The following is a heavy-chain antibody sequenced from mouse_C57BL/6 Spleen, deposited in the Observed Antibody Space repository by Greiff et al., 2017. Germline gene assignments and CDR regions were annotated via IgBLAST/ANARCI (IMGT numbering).Heavy chain of an antibody. Sequence: EVQLQQSGPGMVKPSQSLSLTCTVTGYSITSGYDWHWIRHFPGNKLEWMGYISYSGSTNYNPSLKSRISITHDTSKNHFFLKLNSVTTEDTATYYCARGGMGKSRYFDVWGTGTTVTVSS. CDR3: ARGGMGKSRYFDV. CDR2: ISYSGST. CDR1: GYSITSGYD. J-gene: IGHJ1*03. D-gene: IGHD2-1*01. V-gene: IGHV3-1*01.